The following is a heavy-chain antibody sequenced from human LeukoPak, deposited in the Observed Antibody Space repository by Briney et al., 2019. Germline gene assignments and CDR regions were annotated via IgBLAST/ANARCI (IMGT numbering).Heavy chain of an antibody. D-gene: IGHD3-22*01. CDR1: GYTFTSYG. CDR3: ARGPAYYYDSSGYYSKYFQH. Sequence: ASVKVSCKASGYTFTSYGISWVRQAPGQGLEWMGWISAYNGNTNYAQKLQGRVTMTTDTSTSTDYMELRSLRSDDTAVYYCARGPAYYYDSSGYYSKYFQHWGQGTLVTVSS. CDR2: ISAYNGNT. J-gene: IGHJ1*01. V-gene: IGHV1-18*01.